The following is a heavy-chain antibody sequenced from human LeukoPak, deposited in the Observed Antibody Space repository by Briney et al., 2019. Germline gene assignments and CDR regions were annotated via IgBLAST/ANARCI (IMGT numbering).Heavy chain of an antibody. V-gene: IGHV3-48*01. J-gene: IGHJ4*02. Sequence: GGSLRLSCAASGFTFNAFGMNWVRQAPGKGLEWVSYIGTTSGAIYYADSVKGRFTISRDNSKNTLYLQMNSLRAEDTAVYYCAKDLVRNSVHIVVVVAARASFDYWGQGTLVTVSS. D-gene: IGHD2-15*01. CDR3: AKDLVRNSVHIVVVVAARASFDY. CDR1: GFTFNAFG. CDR2: IGTTSGAI.